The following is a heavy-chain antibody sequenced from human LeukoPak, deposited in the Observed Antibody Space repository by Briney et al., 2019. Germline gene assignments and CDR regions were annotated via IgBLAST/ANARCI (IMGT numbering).Heavy chain of an antibody. V-gene: IGHV4-34*01. CDR3: ARGPEFWSGYYPPWGQPKGEFDY. CDR1: GGSFSGYY. CDR2: INHSGST. D-gene: IGHD3-3*01. Sequence: SETLSLTCAVYGGSFSGYYWSWIRQPPGKGLEWIGEINHSGSTNYNPSLKSRVTISVDTSKNQFSLKLSSVTAADTAVNYCARGPEFWSGYYPPWGQPKGEFDYWGQGTLVTVSS. J-gene: IGHJ4*02.